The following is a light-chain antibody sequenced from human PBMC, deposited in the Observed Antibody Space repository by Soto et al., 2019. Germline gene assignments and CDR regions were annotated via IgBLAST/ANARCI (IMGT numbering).Light chain of an antibody. V-gene: IGKV3-11*01. CDR2: DAS. Sequence: EIVLTQSPATLSLSPGERATLSCRASQSVSSYLVWYQQKPGQAPSLLIYDASNRAAGIPARFSGSGSGTDFTLTISSLEPEDFAVYYCQQYNNWPPMYTFGQGTKLEIK. J-gene: IGKJ2*01. CDR1: QSVSSY. CDR3: QQYNNWPPMYT.